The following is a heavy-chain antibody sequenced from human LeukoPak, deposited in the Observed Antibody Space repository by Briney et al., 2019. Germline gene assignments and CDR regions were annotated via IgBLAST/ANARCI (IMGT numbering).Heavy chain of an antibody. D-gene: IGHD5-24*01. CDR2: VKGDGSFT. CDR3: VRDGDDYNFEY. J-gene: IGHJ4*02. V-gene: IGHV3-74*01. CDR1: GFTFRNCW. Sequence: PGGSHTLYRPASGFTFRNCWKHWVGQAPGKGLVWVSRVKGDGSFTDYADSVKGRFTISRDNAKNTLYLQMYSLRAEDTAAYYCVRDGDDYNFEYWGQGSLVT.